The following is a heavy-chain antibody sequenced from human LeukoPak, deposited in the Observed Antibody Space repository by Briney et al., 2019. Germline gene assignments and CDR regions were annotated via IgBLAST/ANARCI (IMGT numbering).Heavy chain of an antibody. CDR2: TCVSGGST. CDR1: GFTLSGYP. J-gene: IGHJ5*02. D-gene: IGHD3-10*01. V-gene: IGHV3-23*01. CDR3: AKDAQPYGSGSRNWFDP. Sequence: GGPLRLSCAPSGFTLSGYPMRCVPEAPGKGREWVSSTCVSGGSTYYADSVKGRFTISRDNAKNSLYLQMNSLRAEDTALYYCAKDAQPYGSGSRNWFDPWGQGTLATVSS.